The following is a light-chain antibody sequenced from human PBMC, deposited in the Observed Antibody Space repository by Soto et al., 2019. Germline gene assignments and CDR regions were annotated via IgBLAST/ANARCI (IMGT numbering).Light chain of an antibody. CDR1: QSVSSY. J-gene: IGKJ5*01. V-gene: IGKV3-11*01. CDR3: QQRSNWPIT. CDR2: AAS. Sequence: EIVLTQSPATLSLSPGERATLSCRTSQSVSSYFAWYQQKPGRAPRLLIYAASNRATGIPARFIGRVSGTDFTLTISSLEPEDFAVYYCQQRSNWPITFGQGTLLEIK.